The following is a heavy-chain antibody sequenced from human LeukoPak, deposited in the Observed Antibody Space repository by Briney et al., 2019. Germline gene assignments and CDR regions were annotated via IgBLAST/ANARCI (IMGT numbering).Heavy chain of an antibody. CDR3: ARHGYTYDFGSAYYYYYMDA. CDR1: GGSFSGYY. D-gene: IGHD3/OR15-3a*01. J-gene: IGHJ6*03. CDR2: IDHSGSS. V-gene: IGHV4-34*01. Sequence: SETLSLTCAVYGGSFSGYYWSWLRQPPGKVLEWIGEIDHSGSSNYNPSLKSRATISVDTSRNQFSLRVNSVTAADTAVYFCARHGYTYDFGSAYYYYYMDAWGKGTPVTVSS.